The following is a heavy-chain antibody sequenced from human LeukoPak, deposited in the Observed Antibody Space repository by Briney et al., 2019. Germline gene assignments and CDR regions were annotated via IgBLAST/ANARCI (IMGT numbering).Heavy chain of an antibody. Sequence: PSETLSLTCTVSGYSISSGYYWGWIRQPPGKGLEWIGYIYTSGSPNYNPSLKSRVTISVDTSKNQFSLKLSSVTAADTAVYYCARQGGLASLYYFDYWGQGTLVTVSS. CDR2: IYTSGSP. D-gene: IGHD3/OR15-3a*01. V-gene: IGHV4-38-2*02. CDR1: GYSISSGYY. CDR3: ARQGGLASLYYFDY. J-gene: IGHJ4*02.